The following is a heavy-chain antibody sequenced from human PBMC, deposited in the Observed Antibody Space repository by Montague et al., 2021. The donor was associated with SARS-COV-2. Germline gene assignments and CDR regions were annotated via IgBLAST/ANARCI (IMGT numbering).Heavy chain of an antibody. CDR3: ASESYYDIPGY. V-gene: IGHV3-30-3*01. D-gene: IGHD3-9*01. J-gene: IGHJ4*02. CDR1: GFTFSSYA. Sequence: SLRLSCAASGFTFSSYAMHWVRQAPGKGLEWVAVISYDGSNKYYADSVKGRFTISRDNSKNTLYLQMNSLRAEDTAVYYCASESYYDIPGYWGQGTLVTVSS. CDR2: ISYDGSNK.